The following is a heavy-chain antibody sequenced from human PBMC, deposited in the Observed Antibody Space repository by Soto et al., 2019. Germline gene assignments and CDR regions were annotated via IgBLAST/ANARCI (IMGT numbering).Heavy chain of an antibody. V-gene: IGHV1-69*13. CDR1: RVAFSKFI. J-gene: IGHJ6*02. Sequence: SVKVSCKASRVAFSKFIVTWVRQAPGLGLEWVGGIIPIFGTANYAQKFQGRVTITADESTSTSYMEVNNLRSEDTAVYYCAKVRYSSPMGYYYGMNVWGQGTTVTVSS. CDR2: IIPIFGTA. D-gene: IGHD6-19*01. CDR3: AKVRYSSPMGYYYGMNV.